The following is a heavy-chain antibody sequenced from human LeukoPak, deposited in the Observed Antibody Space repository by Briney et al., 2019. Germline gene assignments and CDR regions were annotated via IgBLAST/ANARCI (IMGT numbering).Heavy chain of an antibody. Sequence: PSETLSLTCTVSGDSISNYYWGWIRQPPGKGLEWLGFIYYSGSTHYNPSLKSRVTISVDTSKKQFSLNLISVTAADTAVYYCARDQGSSSWYQFDYWGQGTLVTVSS. D-gene: IGHD6-13*01. CDR1: GDSISNYY. CDR3: ARDQGSSSWYQFDY. CDR2: IYYSGST. J-gene: IGHJ4*02. V-gene: IGHV4-59*01.